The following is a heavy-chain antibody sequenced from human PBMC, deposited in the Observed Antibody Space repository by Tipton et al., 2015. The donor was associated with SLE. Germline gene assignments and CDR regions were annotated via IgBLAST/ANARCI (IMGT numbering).Heavy chain of an antibody. CDR1: GGSISSSRHD. CDR3: ARHSGSYYRPLDY. J-gene: IGHJ4*02. Sequence: TLSLTCAVSGGSISSSRHDWGWIRQPPGEGLEWIGSLYYSGTTYYNPSLRSRVTISVDTSKKQFSLKLSSVTAADTAVYYCARHSGSYYRPLDYWGQGTLVTVSS. V-gene: IGHV4-39*07. CDR2: LYYSGTT. D-gene: IGHD1-26*01.